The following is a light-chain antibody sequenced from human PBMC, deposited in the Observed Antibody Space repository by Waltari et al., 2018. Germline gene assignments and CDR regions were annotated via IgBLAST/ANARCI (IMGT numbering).Light chain of an antibody. J-gene: IGKJ1*01. CDR2: LVS. V-gene: IGKV2-28*01. CDR3: MQARQTPWT. Sequence: DIVSTHAPLSLPVSPGAPSSISCKSRQSLLHSIGYTFLYWFVQKPGQAQPLLIYLVSDRAYGVPDRFSGSGAGTDFTLKISRVEGEAVGLYSCMQARQTPWTFGKGTKVEIK. CDR1: QSLLHSIGYTF.